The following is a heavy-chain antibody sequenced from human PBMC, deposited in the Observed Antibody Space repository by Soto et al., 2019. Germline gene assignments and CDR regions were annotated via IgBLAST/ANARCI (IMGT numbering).Heavy chain of an antibody. J-gene: IGHJ6*02. D-gene: IGHD5-18*01. CDR3: ARDRGGDNGVNTGRGYYYGMDV. Sequence: SETLSLTCAVSGYSISSGYYWGWIRQPPGKGLEWIGSIYHSGSTYYNPSLKSRVTISVDTSKNQFSLKLSSVTAADTAVYYCARDRGGDNGVNTGRGYYYGMDVWGQGTTVTVSS. CDR2: IYHSGST. CDR1: GYSISSGYY. V-gene: IGHV4-38-2*02.